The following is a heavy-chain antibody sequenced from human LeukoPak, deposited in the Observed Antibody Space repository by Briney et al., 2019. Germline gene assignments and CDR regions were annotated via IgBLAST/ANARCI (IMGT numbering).Heavy chain of an antibody. J-gene: IGHJ6*03. CDR1: GYSFTSYW. Sequence: GESLKISCKGSGYSFTSYWIGWVRQVPGKGLEWMGVIHPEDSYARYNPAFEGQVTLSVDESTNTAHLQLSSLKASDTAIYYCARQNHYYYYMDVWGRGTTVLVSS. V-gene: IGHV5-51*01. CDR2: IHPEDSYA. CDR3: ARQNHYYYYMDV.